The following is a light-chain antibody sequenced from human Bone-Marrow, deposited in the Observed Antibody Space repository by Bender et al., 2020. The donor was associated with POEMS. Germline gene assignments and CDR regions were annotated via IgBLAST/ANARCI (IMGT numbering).Light chain of an antibody. CDR1: DSNIGSNT. V-gene: IGLV1-44*01. Sequence: QPVVTQPPSASGTPGQRVTISFSGTDSNIGSNTVNWNQQLPGTAPKLVIYNNNQRPSGVPDRFSGSKSGTSASLAISGLQSEDEADYYCVSWDDSVNTPLFGGGTELTVL. J-gene: IGLJ3*02. CDR3: VSWDDSVNTPL. CDR2: NNN.